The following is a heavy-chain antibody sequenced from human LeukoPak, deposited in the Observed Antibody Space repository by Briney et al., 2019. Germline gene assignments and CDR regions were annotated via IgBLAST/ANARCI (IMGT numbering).Heavy chain of an antibody. CDR3: ASQDLSRILVVPAAMDAVDY. CDR2: FYYTGST. V-gene: IGHV4-39*01. J-gene: IGHJ4*02. D-gene: IGHD2-2*01. CDR1: GGSISSGSYY. Sequence: PSQTLSLTCTVSGGSISSGSYYWGWIRQPPGKGLEWIGSFYYTGSTYYNPSLKSRVTISADTSKNQFSLRLSSVTAADTAVYYCASQDLSRILVVPAAMDAVDYWGQGTLVTVSS.